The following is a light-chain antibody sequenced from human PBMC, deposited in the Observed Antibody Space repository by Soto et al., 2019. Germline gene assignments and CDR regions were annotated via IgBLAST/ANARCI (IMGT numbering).Light chain of an antibody. J-gene: IGLJ1*01. V-gene: IGLV2-14*01. CDR2: DVS. Sequence: QSALTQPASVSGSPGQSITVSCTGTSSDVGDYNYVSWYQQRPGKAPKLMIFDVSNRPSGVSNRFSGSKSGNTASLTISGFQAEDEADYYCSSYTSSSLYVFGTGTKVTVL. CDR3: SSYTSSSLYV. CDR1: SSDVGDYNY.